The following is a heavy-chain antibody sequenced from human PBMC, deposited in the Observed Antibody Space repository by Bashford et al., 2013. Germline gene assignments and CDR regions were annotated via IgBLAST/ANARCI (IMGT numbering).Heavy chain of an antibody. J-gene: IGHJ4*02. CDR3: AKAGCTSVTCYLNN. D-gene: IGHD2-2*01. V-gene: IGHV3-23*01. CDR2: ISGSGGST. Sequence: VRQAPGKGLEWASVISGSGGSTSYADSVKGRFTISRDDYRNTLYLQMNSLRAEDTAVYYCAKAGCTSVTCYLNNWGQGTLVTVSS.